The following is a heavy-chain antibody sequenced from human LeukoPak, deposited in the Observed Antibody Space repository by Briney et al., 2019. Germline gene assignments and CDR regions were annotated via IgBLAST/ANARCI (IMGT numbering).Heavy chain of an antibody. CDR3: ATKLGSGYDYVF. Sequence: GGSLRLSCAASGFTLTTYAMTWVRQAPGEGLEWVSGITASGPTTFYADSVKGRFTISRDNSKNTLYLQMTSLRAEDTAVYYCATKLGSGYDYVFWGQGTLVTVSS. J-gene: IGHJ4*02. D-gene: IGHD5-12*01. CDR2: ITASGPTT. CDR1: GFTLTTYA. V-gene: IGHV3-23*01.